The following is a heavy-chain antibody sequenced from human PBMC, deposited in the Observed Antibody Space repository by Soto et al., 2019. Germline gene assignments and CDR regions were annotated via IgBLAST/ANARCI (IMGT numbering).Heavy chain of an antibody. CDR1: GFTFSSYW. CDR2: IKQDGSEK. D-gene: IGHD3-3*01. Sequence: GGSLRLSCAASGFTFSSYWMSWVRQAPGKGLEWVANIKQDGSEKYYVDSVKGRFTISGDNAKNSLYLQMNSLRAEDTAVYYCARVKYGGDYDFWSGYYYYGMDVWGQGTTVTVSS. J-gene: IGHJ6*02. V-gene: IGHV3-7*01. CDR3: ARVKYGGDYDFWSGYYYYGMDV.